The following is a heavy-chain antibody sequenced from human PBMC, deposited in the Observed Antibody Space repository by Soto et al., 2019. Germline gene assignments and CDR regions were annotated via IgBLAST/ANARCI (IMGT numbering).Heavy chain of an antibody. CDR1: GYTFTGYY. Sequence: ASVKVSCKASGYTFTGYYMHWVRQAPGQGLEWMGWINPNSGGTNYAQKFQGWVTMTRDTSISTAYMELSRLRSDDTAVYYCARGSLGLGGDYYYYYGMDVWGQGTTVTVSS. D-gene: IGHD2-21*01. V-gene: IGHV1-2*04. J-gene: IGHJ6*02. CDR2: INPNSGGT. CDR3: ARGSLGLGGDYYYYYGMDV.